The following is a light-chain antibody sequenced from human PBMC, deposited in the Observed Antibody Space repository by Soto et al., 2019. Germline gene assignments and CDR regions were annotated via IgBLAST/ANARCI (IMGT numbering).Light chain of an antibody. Sequence: EIVLTQSPGTLSLSPGERATLSCRASQSVSNSKIAWYQQKPGQAPRLLIYGVSSRVSGTPERLSGSGSGTDFTLIISRLEPEDFAVYYCQHYGSSPPFTFGPGTTVDIK. J-gene: IGKJ3*01. CDR3: QHYGSSPPFT. CDR1: QSVSNSK. CDR2: GVS. V-gene: IGKV3-20*01.